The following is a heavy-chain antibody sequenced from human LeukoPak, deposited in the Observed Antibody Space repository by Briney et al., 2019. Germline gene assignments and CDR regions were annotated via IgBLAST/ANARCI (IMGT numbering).Heavy chain of an antibody. CDR2: ISSSSSYI. CDR1: GFTFSSYS. Sequence: GGSLRLSCAASGFTFSSYSMNWVRQAPGKGLEWVSSISSSSSYIYYADSVKGRFTISRDNAKNSLYLQMNSLRAEDTAVYYCARGFTDGSQQFDYWGQGTLVTVSS. V-gene: IGHV3-21*04. J-gene: IGHJ4*02. D-gene: IGHD1-26*01. CDR3: ARGFTDGSQQFDY.